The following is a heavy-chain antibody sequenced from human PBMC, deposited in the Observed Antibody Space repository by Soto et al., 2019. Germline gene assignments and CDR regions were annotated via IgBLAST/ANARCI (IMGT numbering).Heavy chain of an antibody. CDR1: GYSFTRQW. J-gene: IGHJ5*01. V-gene: IGHV5-51*01. CDR2: IYPGDSDT. D-gene: IGHD2-21*01. Sequence: GESLKISCKGSGYSFTRQWIGWVREMPGKGLEWMGMIYPGDSDTRYSQSFRGQVTISADKSISTAFLQWNNLKASDTAMYYCAKRGYYCARGGEYDWFDFWGQGTQVTVSS. CDR3: AKRGYYCARGGEYDWFDF.